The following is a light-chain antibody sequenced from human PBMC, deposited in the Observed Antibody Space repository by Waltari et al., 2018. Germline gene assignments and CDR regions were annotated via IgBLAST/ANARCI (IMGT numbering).Light chain of an antibody. J-gene: IGLJ3*02. CDR1: STNIGTKP. CDR2: SDD. CDR3: AAWDDNVKGWL. Sequence: QSALSQPPATSGTPGQKVIISCSGSSTNIGTKPVNWYQQVPGTAPKLLIYSDDQRPSGVPDRFSGSKSGTSASLAISWLQSEDEAEYYCAAWDDNVKGWLFGGGTKLTVL. V-gene: IGLV1-44*01.